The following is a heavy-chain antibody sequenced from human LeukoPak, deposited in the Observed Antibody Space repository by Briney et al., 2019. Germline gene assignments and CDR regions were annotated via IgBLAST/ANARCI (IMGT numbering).Heavy chain of an antibody. Sequence: GGSLRLSCAASGFTFSSYGMHWVRQAPGKGLEWVAVIWYGGSNKYHADSVKGRFTISRDNSKNTLYLQMNSLRAEDTAVYYCARDAVYSSSWQYYWGQGTLVTVSS. CDR1: GFTFSSYG. V-gene: IGHV3-33*01. D-gene: IGHD6-13*01. CDR3: ARDAVYSSSWQYY. CDR2: IWYGGSNK. J-gene: IGHJ4*02.